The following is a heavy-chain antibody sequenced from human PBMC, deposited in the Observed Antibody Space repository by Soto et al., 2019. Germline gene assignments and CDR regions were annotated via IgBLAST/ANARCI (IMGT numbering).Heavy chain of an antibody. Sequence: GGSLRLSCAASGFTFSRDGMSWVRQAPGKGLEWVSLITDNGGSTYYADSVKGRFTISRDNTKNTLSLQMNSLRAEDTAVYYCAKERATTTAFDYWGQGALVTVSS. J-gene: IGHJ4*02. CDR2: ITDNGGST. CDR1: GFTFSRDG. V-gene: IGHV3-23*01. CDR3: AKERATTTAFDY. D-gene: IGHD4-17*01.